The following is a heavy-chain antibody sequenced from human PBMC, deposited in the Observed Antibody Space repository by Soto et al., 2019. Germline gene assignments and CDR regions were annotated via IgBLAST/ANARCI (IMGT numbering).Heavy chain of an antibody. Sequence: PGGSLRLSCAASGFTFSSYAMSWVRQAPGKGLEWVSAISGSGGSTYYADSVKGRFTISRDNSKNTLYLQMNSLRAEDTAVYYWAKGGSTYSSGWYAPYYFDYWGQGTLVTVSS. D-gene: IGHD6-19*01. CDR3: AKGGSTYSSGWYAPYYFDY. CDR1: GFTFSSYA. V-gene: IGHV3-23*01. CDR2: ISGSGGST. J-gene: IGHJ4*02.